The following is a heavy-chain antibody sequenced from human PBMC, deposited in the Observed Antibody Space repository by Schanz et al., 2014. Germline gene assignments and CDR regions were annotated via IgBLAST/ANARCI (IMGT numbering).Heavy chain of an antibody. Sequence: EVHLLESGGGLVQPGGSLRLSCAASGFSFGTYAMGWVRQAPGKGLLWVSAISGSGGSTYYADSVKGRFTISRDNSKTTVYLQMNSLRAEDTAVYYCAKDAENTAMITDYFDYWGQGTLVTVSS. CDR1: GFSFGTYA. CDR3: AKDAENTAMITDYFDY. D-gene: IGHD5-18*01. J-gene: IGHJ4*02. CDR2: ISGSGGST. V-gene: IGHV3-23*01.